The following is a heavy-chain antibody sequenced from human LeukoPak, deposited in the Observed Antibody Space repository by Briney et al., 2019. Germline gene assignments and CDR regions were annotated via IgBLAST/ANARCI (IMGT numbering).Heavy chain of an antibody. CDR1: GFIFDDYG. V-gene: IGHV3-20*04. Sequence: PGGSLRLSCAASGFIFDDYGMTWVRPAPGKGLEWVSGIDWNGGRTGYADSVKGRFTISRDNAKNSLYLQMNSLRAEDTALYYCARAQTMLRGFYDAFDIWGQGTMVTVSS. CDR3: ARAQTMLRGFYDAFDI. D-gene: IGHD3-10*01. CDR2: IDWNGGRT. J-gene: IGHJ3*02.